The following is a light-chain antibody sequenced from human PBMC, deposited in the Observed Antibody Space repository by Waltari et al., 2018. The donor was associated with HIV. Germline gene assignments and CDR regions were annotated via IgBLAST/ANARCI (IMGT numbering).Light chain of an antibody. Sequence: QSALTQPPSASGSPGPSVTISCTGTSRDVGGYNSVSWYQQHPGKAPKLLIAEVSKRPSGVPDRFSGSKSGNTASLTVSGLQAEDEADYYCSSYAGSINVLFGGGTKLAVL. CDR3: SSYAGSINVL. CDR2: EVS. V-gene: IGLV2-8*01. J-gene: IGLJ2*01. CDR1: SRDVGGYNS.